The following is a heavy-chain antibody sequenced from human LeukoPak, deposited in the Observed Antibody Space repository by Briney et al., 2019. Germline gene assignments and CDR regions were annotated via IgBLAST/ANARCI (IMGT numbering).Heavy chain of an antibody. CDR3: ARGSVIDWIVVVPAALDY. V-gene: IGHV3-30*03. J-gene: IGHJ4*02. CDR2: ISYDGSNK. D-gene: IGHD2-2*01. Sequence: PGGSLRLSCVASGININVYSMNWVRQAPGKGLEWVAVISYDGSNKYYADSVKGRFTISRDNSKNTLYLQMNSLRAEDTAVYYCARGSVIDWIVVVPAALDYWGQGTLVTVSS. CDR1: GININVYS.